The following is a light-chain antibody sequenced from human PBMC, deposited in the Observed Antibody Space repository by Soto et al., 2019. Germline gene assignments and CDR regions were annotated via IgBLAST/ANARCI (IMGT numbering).Light chain of an antibody. Sequence: QSVVTQPPSVSGAPGQRVTISCTGSSSNIGAGYDVHWYQQLPGTAPKLLIYGNSNRTPGVPDRFSGSKSGTSASLAITGLQAEDEADYYCQSYDNSLSAPYVFGTGTKVTVL. CDR3: QSYDNSLSAPYV. V-gene: IGLV1-40*01. CDR1: SSNIGAGYD. J-gene: IGLJ1*01. CDR2: GNS.